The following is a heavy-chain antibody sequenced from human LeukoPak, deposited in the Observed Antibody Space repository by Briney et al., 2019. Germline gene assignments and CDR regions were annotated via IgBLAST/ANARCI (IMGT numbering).Heavy chain of an antibody. J-gene: IGHJ4*02. V-gene: IGHV5-51*01. CDR2: IFPGNSDT. Sequence: GESLKISCEGSGSSFTSYWSGWARQLPGKGLEWLAIIFPGNSDTIYSPSFQGQVTISADNPINTAYLQWRGLKDSDTAMYYCVRHNNYALDYWGQGTLVTVSS. CDR1: GSSFTSYW. CDR3: VRHNNYALDY. D-gene: IGHD5-18*01.